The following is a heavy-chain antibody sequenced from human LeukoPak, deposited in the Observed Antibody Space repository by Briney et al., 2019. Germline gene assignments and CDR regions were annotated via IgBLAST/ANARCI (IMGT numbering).Heavy chain of an antibody. CDR2: ISVSGAST. J-gene: IGHJ4*02. Sequence: PGGSLRLSCAASGFTFSSYAMSWVRQAPGKGLEWVSAISVSGASTYYADSVKGRFTISRDKSKNTLYLQMSSLRAEDTAIYYCAKDQYSGSFTAFDYWGQGTLVTVSS. V-gene: IGHV3-23*01. CDR3: AKDQYSGSFTAFDY. D-gene: IGHD1-26*01. CDR1: GFTFSSYA.